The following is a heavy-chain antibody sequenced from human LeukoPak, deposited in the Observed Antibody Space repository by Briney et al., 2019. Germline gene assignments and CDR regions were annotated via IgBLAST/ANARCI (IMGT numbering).Heavy chain of an antibody. J-gene: IGHJ4*02. D-gene: IGHD3-22*01. V-gene: IGHV3-7*01. CDR1: GSTFSSYW. CDR3: ARDTSGYDYSEGFDY. Sequence: GGSLRLSCAASGSTFSSYWMSWVRQAPGKGLEWVANIKQDGSEKYYVDSVKGRFTISRDNAKNSLYLQMNSLRAEDTAVYYCARDTSGYDYSEGFDYWGQGTLVTVSS. CDR2: IKQDGSEK.